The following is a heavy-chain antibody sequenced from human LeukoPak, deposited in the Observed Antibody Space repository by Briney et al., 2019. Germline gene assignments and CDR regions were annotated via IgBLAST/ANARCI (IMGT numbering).Heavy chain of an antibody. J-gene: IGHJ4*02. Sequence: ASVKVSCKASGYTFTSYAISWVRQAPGQGLEWMGWISADNGNTDYAQRFQGRVTMTTDTSTSTAYMELRSLRSDDTAVYYCARAAAAGTNPNDYWGQGTLVTVSS. CDR1: GYTFTSYA. V-gene: IGHV1-18*01. CDR2: ISADNGNT. D-gene: IGHD6-13*01. CDR3: ARAAAAGTNPNDY.